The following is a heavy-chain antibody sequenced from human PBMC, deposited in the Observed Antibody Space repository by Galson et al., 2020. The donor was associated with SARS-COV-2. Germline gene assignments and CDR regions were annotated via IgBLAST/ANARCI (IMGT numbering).Heavy chain of an antibody. D-gene: IGHD1-26*01. CDR3: ARSHSGSYCSGMDV. CDR2: ISYDGSNK. Sequence: GESLKISCAASGFTFSSYAMHWVRQAPGKGLEWVAVISYDGSNKYYADSVKGRFTISRDNSKNTLYLQMNSLRAEDTAVYYCARSHSGSYCSGMDVWGQGTTVTVSS. J-gene: IGHJ6*02. CDR1: GFTFSSYA. V-gene: IGHV3-30*04.